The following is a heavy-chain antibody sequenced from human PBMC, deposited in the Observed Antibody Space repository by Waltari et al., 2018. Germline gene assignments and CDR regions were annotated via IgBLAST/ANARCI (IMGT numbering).Heavy chain of an antibody. CDR2: IKQDGSEK. J-gene: IGHJ3*02. Sequence: EAQLVESGGGLVQPGGSLRLSCAASGFIFSNYWMSWVRQPPGKGLEWVANIKQDGSEKYYVDSVKGRFTISRDNAKNSLYLQMNSLRAEDTAVYYCVRDLRNTVITNRLNNDAFDIWGQGTMVIVSS. CDR1: GFIFSNYW. V-gene: IGHV3-7*01. D-gene: IGHD3-22*01. CDR3: VRDLRNTVITNRLNNDAFDI.